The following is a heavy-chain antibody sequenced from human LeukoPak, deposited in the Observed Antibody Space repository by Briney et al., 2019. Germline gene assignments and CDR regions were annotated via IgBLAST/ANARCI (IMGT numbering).Heavy chain of an antibody. CDR2: IGTAGDT. Sequence: PGGSLRLSCAASGFTFSNYDMHWVRQATGKGLEWVSAIGTAGDTYYPGSVKGRFTISRDNAKNSLYLQMNSLRAEDTAVYYCARENRGSSFDYWGQGTLVTVSS. CDR3: ARENRGSSFDY. CDR1: GFTFSNYD. D-gene: IGHD1-26*01. J-gene: IGHJ4*02. V-gene: IGHV3-13*01.